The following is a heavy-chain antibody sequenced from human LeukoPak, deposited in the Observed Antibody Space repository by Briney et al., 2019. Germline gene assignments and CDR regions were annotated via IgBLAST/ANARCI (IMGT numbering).Heavy chain of an antibody. Sequence: GGSLRLSCAASGFTFSDYYMSWIRQAPGKGLEWVSYISSSSSYTNYADSVKGRFTISRDNAKNSLYLQMNSLRAEDTAVYYCARYCSNTTCYDYWGQGTLVTVSS. J-gene: IGHJ4*02. CDR2: ISSSSSYT. D-gene: IGHD2-2*01. CDR3: ARYCSNTTCYDY. V-gene: IGHV3-11*03. CDR1: GFTFSDYY.